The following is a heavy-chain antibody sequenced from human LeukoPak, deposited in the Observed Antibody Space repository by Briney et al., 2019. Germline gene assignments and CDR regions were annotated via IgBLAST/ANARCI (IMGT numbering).Heavy chain of an antibody. CDR3: ATTTSGWYGGFDS. D-gene: IGHD6-19*01. V-gene: IGHV3-53*01. Sequence: PGGSLRLSCAASGFTVSRNYMSWVRQAPAKGLEWVSIIYSGGNTFYADSVKGRFTISRDNSKNTLYLQMNSLRAEDTAMYYCATTTSGWYGGFDSWGQGTLVTVSS. CDR2: IYSGGNT. J-gene: IGHJ4*02. CDR1: GFTVSRNY.